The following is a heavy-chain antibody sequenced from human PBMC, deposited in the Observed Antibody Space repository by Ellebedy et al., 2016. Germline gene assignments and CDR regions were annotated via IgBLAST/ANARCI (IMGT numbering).Heavy chain of an antibody. D-gene: IGHD3-3*01. J-gene: IGHJ4*02. CDR3: ASSGYDFWNGLYYFDY. Sequence: GGSLRLXXEGSGFSFSSYAMSWVRQAPGKGLEWISIINGKGDTTHYADSVRGRFTISRDNSKNTLYVQMNSLRVEDTAMYYCASSGYDFWNGLYYFDYWGQGTLVTVSS. V-gene: IGHV3-23*01. CDR2: INGKGDTT. CDR1: GFSFSSYA.